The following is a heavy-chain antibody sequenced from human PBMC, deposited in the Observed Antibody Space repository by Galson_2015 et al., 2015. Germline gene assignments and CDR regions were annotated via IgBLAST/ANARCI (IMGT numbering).Heavy chain of an antibody. J-gene: IGHJ1*01. CDR3: ARDRVSVAGTGSYLQH. V-gene: IGHV1-3*01. D-gene: IGHD6-19*01. CDR1: GYTFTSYA. CDR2: INAGNGNT. Sequence: SVKVSCKASGYTFTSYAMHWVRQAPGQRLEWMGWINAGNGNTKYSQKLQARVTITRDTSASTVYMELSSLRSQDTGVYYCARDRVSVAGTGSYLQHWGQGTLVPVSS.